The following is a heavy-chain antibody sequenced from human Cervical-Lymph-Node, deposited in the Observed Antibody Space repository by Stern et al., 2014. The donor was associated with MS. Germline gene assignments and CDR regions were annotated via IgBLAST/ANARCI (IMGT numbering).Heavy chain of an antibody. CDR2: IHDSGST. J-gene: IGHJ5*02. V-gene: IGHV4-61*02. D-gene: IGHD1-26*01. Sequence: VQLVESGPGLVKPSQTLSLTCTVSGGSISSSGYYWSWIRQPADKGLEWIGRIHDSGSTYYNPSLKSRVTISMATAKNQFYLEMPSVTAADTAVYYCATTRWDLFTWNWFDPWGQGTLVTVSS. CDR1: GGSISSSGYY. CDR3: ATTRWDLFTWNWFDP.